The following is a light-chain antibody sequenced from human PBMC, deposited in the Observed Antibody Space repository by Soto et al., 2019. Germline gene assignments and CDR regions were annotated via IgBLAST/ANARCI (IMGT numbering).Light chain of an antibody. V-gene: IGLV1-44*01. Sequence: QSVLTQPPSASGTPGQRVTMSCSGSSSNIGRNTVKWYQHLPGTAPKLLIYSDIQRPSGVPDRFSGSKSGTSASLAISGLQSEDEANYYCAAWDDSLNGVIFGGGTKLTV. CDR3: AAWDDSLNGVI. J-gene: IGLJ2*01. CDR1: SSNIGRNT. CDR2: SDI.